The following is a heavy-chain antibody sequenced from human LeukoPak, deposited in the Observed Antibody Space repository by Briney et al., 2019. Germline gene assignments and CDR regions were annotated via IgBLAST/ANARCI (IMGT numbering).Heavy chain of an antibody. CDR2: IYTSGST. J-gene: IGHJ6*02. V-gene: IGHV4-4*07. D-gene: IGHD6-19*01. CDR1: GGSISSYY. Sequence: SETLSLTCTVSGGSISSYYWSWIRQPAGKGLEWIGRIYTSGSTNYNPSLKSRVTMSVDTSKNQFSLKLSSVTAADTAVYYCARVSTVAGTLTTGMDVWGQGTTVNVSS. CDR3: ARVSTVAGTLTTGMDV.